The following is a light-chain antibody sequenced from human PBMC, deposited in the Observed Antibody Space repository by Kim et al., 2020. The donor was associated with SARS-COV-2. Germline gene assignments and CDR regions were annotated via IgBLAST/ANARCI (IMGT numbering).Light chain of an antibody. V-gene: IGKV1-17*01. CDR2: AIS. Sequence: ASIGDRVTISCRASQAIRNDLGWYQQRPGKAARRLIFAISTLQSGVPSRFSGRGSGTEFTLTISSLQSEDFATYYCLQYETYPWTFGQGTKVDIK. CDR3: LQYETYPWT. J-gene: IGKJ1*01. CDR1: QAIRND.